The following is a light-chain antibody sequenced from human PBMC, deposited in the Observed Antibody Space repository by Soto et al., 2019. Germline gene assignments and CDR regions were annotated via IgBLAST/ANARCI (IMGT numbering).Light chain of an antibody. V-gene: IGKV1-17*03. J-gene: IGKJ5*01. CDR2: AAS. CDR1: QGVNNY. CDR3: LQHNSYPRT. Sequence: DIQMTQSPSAMSASVGDRVTITCRASQGVNNYLAWFQQKPGNVPKPLIFAASTLHSGVPSRFSGSGSGTEFTLTISSLQPEDFGTYYCLQHNSYPRTFGQGTRLEIK.